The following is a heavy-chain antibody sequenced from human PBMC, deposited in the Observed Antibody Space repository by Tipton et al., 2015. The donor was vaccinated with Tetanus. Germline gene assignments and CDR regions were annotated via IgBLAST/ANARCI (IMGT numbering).Heavy chain of an antibody. J-gene: IGHJ3*02. V-gene: IGHV5-51*01. CDR3: ARRSRDGHTWDNFDI. CDR2: IYPGDSDT. Sequence: VQLVQSGAELKKPGESLRISCKGSGYRFTSQWIGWVRQMPGEGLEWMGIIYPGDSDTRISPSFEGQVTMSADKSINTAYLYWSSLKASDTAMYYCARRSRDGHTWDNFDIWGQGTMVTVSS. CDR1: GYRFTSQW. D-gene: IGHD5-24*01.